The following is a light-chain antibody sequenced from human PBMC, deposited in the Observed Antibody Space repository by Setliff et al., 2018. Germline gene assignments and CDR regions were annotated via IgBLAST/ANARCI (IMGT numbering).Light chain of an antibody. CDR2: EVT. CDR3: YSFAGGSTFVV. V-gene: IGLV2-23*02. J-gene: IGLJ2*01. CDR1: SSDIGSYNL. Sequence: QSALTQPASVSGSPGQSITISCTGTSSDIGSYNLVSWYQRHPGKAPKLMIYEVTKRPSGVSNRFSGSKSGNTASLTISGLQAEDETDYYCYSFAGGSTFVVFGGGTKVTVL.